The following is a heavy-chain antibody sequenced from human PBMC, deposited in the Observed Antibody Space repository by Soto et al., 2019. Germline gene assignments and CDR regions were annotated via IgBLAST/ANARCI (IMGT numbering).Heavy chain of an antibody. V-gene: IGHV3-74*01. J-gene: IGHJ4*02. Sequence: EVQLVESGGGLVQPGGSLRLSCAASGFTFSSYWMHWVRQAPGKGLVXVSRINSDGSSTSYADSVKGRFTISRDNAKXXXXXXXXXXXXXXXXXXXXXXXXXXXXXXXHLDYWGQGTLVTVSS. CDR3: XXXXXXXXXXXHLDY. CDR1: GFTFSSYW. CDR2: INSDGSST.